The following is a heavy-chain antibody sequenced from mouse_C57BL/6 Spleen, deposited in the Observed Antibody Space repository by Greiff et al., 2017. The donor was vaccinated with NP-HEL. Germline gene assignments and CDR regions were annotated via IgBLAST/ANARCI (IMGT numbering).Heavy chain of an antibody. V-gene: IGHV1-39*01. CDR2: INPNYGTT. Sequence: VHVKQSGPELVKPGASVKISCKASGYSFTDYNMNWVKQSNGKSLEWIGVINPNYGTTSYNQQFKGKATLTVDQSSRPAYLQLNSLTSEDSAVYYCARSGQITTVVTDYYAMDYWGQGTSVTVAS. J-gene: IGHJ4*01. CDR1: GYSFTDYN. D-gene: IGHD1-1*01. CDR3: ARSGQITTVVTDYYAMDY.